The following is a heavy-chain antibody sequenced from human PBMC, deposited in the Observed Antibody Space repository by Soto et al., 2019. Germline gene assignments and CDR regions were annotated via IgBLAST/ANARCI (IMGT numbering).Heavy chain of an antibody. Sequence: SETLSLTCAVYGVSFSGYYWSWIRQPPGKGLEWIGEINHSGSTNYNPSLKSRVTISVDTSKNQFSLKLSSVTAADTAVYYCARGPSRGSGGGYYFDYWGQGTLVTVSS. V-gene: IGHV4-34*01. CDR3: ARGPSRGSGGGYYFDY. D-gene: IGHD2-15*01. CDR1: GVSFSGYY. J-gene: IGHJ4*02. CDR2: INHSGST.